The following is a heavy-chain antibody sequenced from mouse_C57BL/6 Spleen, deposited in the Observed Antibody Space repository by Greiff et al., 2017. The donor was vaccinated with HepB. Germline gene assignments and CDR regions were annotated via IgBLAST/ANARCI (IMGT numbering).Heavy chain of an antibody. CDR3: ARVEGYYYGSSYGYFDV. Sequence: EVMLVESEGGLVQPGRSMKLSCTASGFTFSDYYMAWVRQVPEKGLEWVANINYDGSSTYYLDSLKSRFIISRDNAKNILYLQMSSLKSEDTATYYCARVEGYYYGSSYGYFDVWGTGTTVTVSS. V-gene: IGHV5-16*01. CDR1: GFTFSDYY. D-gene: IGHD1-1*01. J-gene: IGHJ1*03. CDR2: INYDGSST.